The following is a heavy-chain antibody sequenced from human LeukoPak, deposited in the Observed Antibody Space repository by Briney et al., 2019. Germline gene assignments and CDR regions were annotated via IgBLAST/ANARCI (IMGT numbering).Heavy chain of an antibody. Sequence: GGSLRLSCAASGFTFSDYYMSWIREARGKGREWVPYISSSCNTIYYADSVKGRFTISRDNAKNSLYLQMNSLRAEETAVYYCARAPPTMSVVAASYFDYWGQGTLVTVSS. CDR2: ISSSCNTI. D-gene: IGHD2-15*01. CDR1: GFTFSDYY. CDR3: ARAPPTMSVVAASYFDY. V-gene: IGHV3-11*01. J-gene: IGHJ4*02.